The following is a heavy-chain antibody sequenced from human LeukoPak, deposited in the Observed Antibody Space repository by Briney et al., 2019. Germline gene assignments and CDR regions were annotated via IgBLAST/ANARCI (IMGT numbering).Heavy chain of an antibody. D-gene: IGHD6-13*01. Sequence: SETLSLTCTVSGGSISSSSYYWGWIRQPPGKGLEWIGSIYYSGSTYYNPSLKSRVTISVDTSKNQFSLKLSSVTAADTAVYYCASHEAAAGTGYFDYWGQGTLVTVSS. CDR2: IYYSGST. V-gene: IGHV4-39*07. CDR1: GGSISSSSYY. CDR3: ASHEAAAGTGYFDY. J-gene: IGHJ4*02.